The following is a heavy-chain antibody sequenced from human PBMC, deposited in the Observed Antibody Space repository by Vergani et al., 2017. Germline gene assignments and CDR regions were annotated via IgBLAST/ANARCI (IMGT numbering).Heavy chain of an antibody. CDR3: ARQSLGDVVVAAGIPRSLYWFDP. D-gene: IGHD2-2*02. V-gene: IGHV5-51*01. J-gene: IGHJ5*02. Sequence: EVQLVQSGAEVKKPGESLKISCKGSGYSFTSYWIGWVRQMPGKGLEWMGIIYPGDSDTRYSPSFQGQVTISADKSISTAYLQWSSLKASDTAMYDCARQSLGDVVVAAGIPRSLYWFDPWGQGTLVTVSS. CDR2: IYPGDSDT. CDR1: GYSFTSYW.